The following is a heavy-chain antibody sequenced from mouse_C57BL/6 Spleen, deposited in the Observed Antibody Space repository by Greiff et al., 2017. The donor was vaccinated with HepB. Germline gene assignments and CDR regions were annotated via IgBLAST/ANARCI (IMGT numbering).Heavy chain of an antibody. CDR1: GYAFSSYW. V-gene: IGHV1-80*01. CDR2: IYPGDGDT. J-gene: IGHJ2*01. D-gene: IGHD1-1*01. Sequence: VQLQQSGAELVKPGASVKISCKASGYAFSSYWMNWVKQRPGKGLEWIGQIYPGDGDTNYNGKFKGKATLTADKSSSTAYMQLSSLTSEDSAVYFCARILRSSYYFDYWGQGTTLTVSS. CDR3: ARILRSSYYFDY.